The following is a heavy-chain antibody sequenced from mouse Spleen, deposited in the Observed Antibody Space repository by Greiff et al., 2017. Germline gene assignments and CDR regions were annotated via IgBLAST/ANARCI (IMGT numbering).Heavy chain of an antibody. CDR3: ARRAARATAY. CDR2: IYPRSGNT. CDR1: GYTFTSYG. D-gene: IGHD3-1*01. J-gene: IGHJ3*01. V-gene: IGHV1-81*01. Sequence: VKLVESGAELARPGASVKLSCKASGYTFTSYGISWVKQRTGQGLEWIGEIYPRSGNTYYNEKFKGKATLTADKSSSTAYMELRSLTSEDSAVYFCARRAARATAYWGQGTLVTVSA.